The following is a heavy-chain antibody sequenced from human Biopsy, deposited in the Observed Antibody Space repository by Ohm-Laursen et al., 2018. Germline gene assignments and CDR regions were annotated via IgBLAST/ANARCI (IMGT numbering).Heavy chain of an antibody. CDR1: GFTFSSYA. J-gene: IGHJ4*02. V-gene: IGHV3-23*01. D-gene: IGHD4-17*01. Sequence: SLRLSCAASGFTFSSYAMAWFRQAPGKGLGWVSTIRGNSDIIYDTDSVKGRFTISRDNSKNTLYLQMNSLRADDTAVYYCALAAAQTVTHFDYWGQGTLVTVSS. CDR2: IRGNSDII. CDR3: ALAAAQTVTHFDY.